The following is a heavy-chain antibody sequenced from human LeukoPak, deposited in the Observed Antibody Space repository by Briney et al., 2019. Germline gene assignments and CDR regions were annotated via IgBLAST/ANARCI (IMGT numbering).Heavy chain of an antibody. CDR3: AREDDYGPVYFDL. CDR2: ISSSSSYI. J-gene: IGHJ2*01. Sequence: GGSLRLSCAASGFTFSSYSMNWLRQAPGKGLEWVSSISSSSSYIYYADSVKGRFTISRDNAKNSLYLQMNSLRAEDTAVYYCAREDDYGPVYFDLWGRGTLVTVGS. CDR1: GFTFSSYS. D-gene: IGHD4/OR15-4a*01. V-gene: IGHV3-21*01.